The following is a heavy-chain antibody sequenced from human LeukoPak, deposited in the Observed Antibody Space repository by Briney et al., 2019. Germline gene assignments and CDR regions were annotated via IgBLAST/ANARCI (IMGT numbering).Heavy chain of an antibody. CDR2: IYWNDDK. V-gene: IGHV2-5*01. CDR3: AHAHLPVFWSGSRHDGCWFDP. J-gene: IGHJ5*02. CDR1: GFSLSTSGVG. D-gene: IGHD3-3*01. Sequence: ESGPTLVKPTQTLTLTCTFSGFSLSTSGVGVGWIRQPPGKALEWLALIYWNDDKRYSPSLKSRLTITKDTSKNQVVLTMTNMDPVDTATFYCAHAHLPVFWSGSRHDGCWFDPWGQGTLVTVSS.